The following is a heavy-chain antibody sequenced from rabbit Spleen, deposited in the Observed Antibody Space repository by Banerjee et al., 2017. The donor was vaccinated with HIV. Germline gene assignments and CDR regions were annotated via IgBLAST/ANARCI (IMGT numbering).Heavy chain of an antibody. V-gene: IGHV1S40*01. D-gene: IGHD8-1*01. CDR1: GFSFSSSYD. Sequence: QQVVESGGGLVKPGASLTLTCTASGFSFSSSYDMCWVRQAPGKGLEWIGCIYAGSSGSTYYANWAKGRFTISKTSSTTVTLQMTSLTAADTATYFCARDAGSGAYIDVYFDLWGPGTLVTVS. CDR2: IYAGSSGST. J-gene: IGHJ4*01. CDR3: ARDAGSGAYIDVYFDL.